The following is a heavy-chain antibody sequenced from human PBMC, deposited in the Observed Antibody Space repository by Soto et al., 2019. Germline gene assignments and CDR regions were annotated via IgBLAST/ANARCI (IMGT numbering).Heavy chain of an antibody. D-gene: IGHD1-26*01. CDR1: GFTFSSYA. CDR3: AKVRRELRRHDAFDI. V-gene: IGHV3-23*01. Sequence: EVPLLESGGGLVQPGGSLRLSCAASGFTFSSYAMSWVRQAPGKGLEWVSAISGSGGSTYYADSVKGRFTISRDNSKNTLYLKMNSLRAEDTAVYYCAKVRRELRRHDAFDIWGQGTMVTVSS. J-gene: IGHJ3*02. CDR2: ISGSGGST.